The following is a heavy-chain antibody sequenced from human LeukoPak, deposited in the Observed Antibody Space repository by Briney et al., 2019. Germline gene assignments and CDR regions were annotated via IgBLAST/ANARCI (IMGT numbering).Heavy chain of an antibody. Sequence: GGSLRLSCAASGFTFSSYAMHWVRQAPGKGLEWVAVISYDGSNKYYADSVKGRFTISRDNSKNTLYLQMNSLRAEDTAVYYCAREGLDSAFDYWGQGTLVTVSS. J-gene: IGHJ4*02. V-gene: IGHV3-30-3*01. CDR1: GFTFSSYA. D-gene: IGHD1-26*01. CDR3: AREGLDSAFDY. CDR2: ISYDGSNK.